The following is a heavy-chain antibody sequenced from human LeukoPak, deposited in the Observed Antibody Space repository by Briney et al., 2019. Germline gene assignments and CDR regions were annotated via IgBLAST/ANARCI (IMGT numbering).Heavy chain of an antibody. J-gene: IGHJ4*01. Sequence: PGGSLRLSCAASGFTFNNYAMHWVRQAPGKGLEWVSRLGYDGRGTNYADSVKGRFTISRDNAKNILYLQMNSLRADDTALYYCARDGFVGSVTAYLDYWGQGTLVTVSS. CDR1: GFTFNNYA. CDR3: ARDGFVGSVTAYLDY. V-gene: IGHV3-74*01. CDR2: LGYDGRGT. D-gene: IGHD1-20*01.